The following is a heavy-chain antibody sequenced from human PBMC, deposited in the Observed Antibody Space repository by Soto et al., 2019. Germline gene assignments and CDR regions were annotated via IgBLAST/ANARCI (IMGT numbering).Heavy chain of an antibody. CDR2: IWDDGRKR. J-gene: IGHJ5*02. V-gene: IGHV3-33*01. CDR3: GRTGGGDNVFCFDP. D-gene: IGHD4-17*01. Sequence: QVRLVESGGGVVQPGGSLRLSCAASGFTFTSHGMHWARQAPGKGLEWVAVIWDDGRKRYYADSVKGRFSISRDNSKKMVFLQMNSLRAEDTAVYFCGRTGGGDNVFCFDPWGQGTLVTVSS. CDR1: GFTFTSHG.